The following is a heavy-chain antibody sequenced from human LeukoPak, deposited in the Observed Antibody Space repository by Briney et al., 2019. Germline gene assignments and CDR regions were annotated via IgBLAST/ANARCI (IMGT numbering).Heavy chain of an antibody. Sequence: GGSLRLSCAASGFTFSSYAMHWVRQAPGKGLEYVSAISSNGGSTYYANSVKGRFTISRDNSKNTLYLQMDSLRAEDMAVYYCARDRTSLETYPQDYYYYGMDVWGQGTTVTVSS. CDR3: ARDRTSLETYPQDYYYYGMDV. V-gene: IGHV3-64*01. D-gene: IGHD1-1*01. J-gene: IGHJ6*02. CDR2: ISSNGGST. CDR1: GFTFSSYA.